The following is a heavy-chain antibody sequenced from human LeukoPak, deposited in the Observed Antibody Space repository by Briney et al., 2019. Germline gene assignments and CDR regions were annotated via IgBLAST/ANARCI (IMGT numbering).Heavy chain of an antibody. V-gene: IGHV1-18*01. J-gene: IGHJ5*02. CDR3: ARDFWPNGYPTMIART. Sequence: ASVKVSCKASGYTFTSYVISWVRQAPGQGLEWMGWISAYNGNTNYAQKLQGRVTMTTDTSTSTAYMELRSLRSDDTAVYYCARDFWPNGYPTMIARTWGQGTLVTVSS. CDR1: GYTFTSYV. CDR2: ISAYNGNT. D-gene: IGHD3-22*01.